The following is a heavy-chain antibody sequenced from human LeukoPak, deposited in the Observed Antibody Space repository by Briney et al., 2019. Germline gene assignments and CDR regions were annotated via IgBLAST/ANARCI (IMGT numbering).Heavy chain of an antibody. CDR3: ARDRRGSGTYSSTIYYFYGMDV. CDR1: GYTFTSYD. Sequence: VASVKVSCKASGYTFTSYDINWVRQAPGQGLEWLGWTSAYSGDTDFAQKLQGRVTMTTDTSTTTAYMELRSLRSDDTAVYYCARDRRGSGTYSSTIYYFYGMDVWGQGTTVTVSS. J-gene: IGHJ6*02. CDR2: TSAYSGDT. D-gene: IGHD3-10*01. V-gene: IGHV1-18*01.